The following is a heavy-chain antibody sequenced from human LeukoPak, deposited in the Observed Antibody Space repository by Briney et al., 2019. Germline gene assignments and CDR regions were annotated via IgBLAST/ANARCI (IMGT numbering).Heavy chain of an antibody. CDR2: ISGSGGST. CDR1: GFTFSSYA. Sequence: PGGSLRLSCAASGFTFSSYAMSWVRQAPGKGLEWVSAISGSGGSTYYADSVKGRFTISRDNSKNTLYLQMNSLRAEDTAVYYCARNTYYDFWCGYWDNWFDPWGQGTLVTVSS. D-gene: IGHD3-3*01. J-gene: IGHJ5*02. CDR3: ARNTYYDFWCGYWDNWFDP. V-gene: IGHV3-23*01.